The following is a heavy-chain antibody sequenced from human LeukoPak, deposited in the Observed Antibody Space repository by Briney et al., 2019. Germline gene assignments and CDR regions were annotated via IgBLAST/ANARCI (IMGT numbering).Heavy chain of an antibody. D-gene: IGHD3-10*01. CDR2: IIPIFGTA. V-gene: IGHV1-69*05. CDR1: GGTFSSYA. Sequence: ASVKVSCKASGGTFSSYAISWVRQAPGQGLEWMGGIIPIFGTANYAQKFQGRVTITTDESTSTAYMELSSLRSEDTAVYYCARDRNIFYGSGSYYWFDPWGQGTLVTVSS. CDR3: ARDRNIFYGSGSYYWFDP. J-gene: IGHJ5*02.